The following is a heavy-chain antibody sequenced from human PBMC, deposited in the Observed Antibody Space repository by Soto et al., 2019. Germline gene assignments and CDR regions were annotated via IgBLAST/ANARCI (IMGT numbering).Heavy chain of an antibody. CDR2: ISSSSSYI. CDR3: ARNYGQFDY. V-gene: IGHV3-21*01. D-gene: IGHD3-10*01. J-gene: IGHJ4*02. Sequence: EVQLVESGGGLVKPGGSLRLSCAASGFTFSSYSMNWVRQAPGKGLEWVSSISSSSSYIYYAESVKSRFTISRDNAKNSLYLQMNSLRAEDTAVYYCARNYGQFDYWGQGTLVTVSS. CDR1: GFTFSSYS.